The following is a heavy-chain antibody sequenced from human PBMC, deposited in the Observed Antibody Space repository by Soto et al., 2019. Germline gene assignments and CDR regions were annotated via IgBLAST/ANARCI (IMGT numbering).Heavy chain of an antibody. CDR2: INPNSGGT. J-gene: IGHJ3*02. V-gene: IGHV1-2*04. Sequence: VSLKVCCKAPGYTFTGYYMHWGGQAPGKGLGWMVWINPNSGGTNYAQKFQGWVTMTRDTSISTAYMELSRLRSDDTAVYYCASSSVYCSGGSCYSGAFDIWGQGTMVTVSS. D-gene: IGHD2-15*01. CDR1: GYTFTGYY. CDR3: ASSSVYCSGGSCYSGAFDI.